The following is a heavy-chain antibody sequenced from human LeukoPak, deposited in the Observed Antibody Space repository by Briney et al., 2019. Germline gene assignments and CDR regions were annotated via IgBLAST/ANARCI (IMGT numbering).Heavy chain of an antibody. CDR3: ARGLRSSGAKRWFDP. CDR1: GGSISSSSHY. Sequence: PSETLSLTCTVSGGSISSSSHYWGWIRQPPGKGLEWIGSMYYRGSTYHNPSLKSRVAISVDTSKNQFSLKLSSVTAADTAVYYCARGLRSSGAKRWFDPWGQGTLVTVSS. J-gene: IGHJ5*02. V-gene: IGHV4-39*07. CDR2: MYYRGST. D-gene: IGHD1-26*01.